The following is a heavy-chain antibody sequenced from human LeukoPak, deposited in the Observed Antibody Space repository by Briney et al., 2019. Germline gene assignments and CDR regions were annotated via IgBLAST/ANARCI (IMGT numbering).Heavy chain of an antibody. J-gene: IGHJ6*03. CDR1: GGSFSGYY. Sequence: PSETLSLTCAVYGGSFSGYYWSWIRQPPGKGLEWIGEINHSGSTNCNPSLKSRVTISVDTSKNQFSLKLSSVTAADTAVYYCAGGQVWSRYYYMDVWGKGTTVTVSS. D-gene: IGHD3-10*01. CDR3: AGGQVWSRYYYMDV. CDR2: INHSGST. V-gene: IGHV4-34*01.